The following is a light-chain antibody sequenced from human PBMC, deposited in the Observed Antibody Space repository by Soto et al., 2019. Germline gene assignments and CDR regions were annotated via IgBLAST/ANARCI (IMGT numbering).Light chain of an antibody. CDR3: AAWDDNLSGFYV. CDR1: ASTIGRNY. Sequence: VLTQSPSASGTPGQRVTISCSGSASTIGRNYVYRYQQLPGTAPKLLIYRNSQRPSGVPDRFSGSKSGTSASLAISGLRSEDEADYYCAAWDDNLSGFYVFGDGTKATVL. J-gene: IGLJ1*01. V-gene: IGLV1-47*01. CDR2: RNS.